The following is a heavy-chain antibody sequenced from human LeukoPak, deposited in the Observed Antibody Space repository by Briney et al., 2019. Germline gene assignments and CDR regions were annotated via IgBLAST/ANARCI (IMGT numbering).Heavy chain of an antibody. V-gene: IGHV3-33*01. D-gene: IGHD3-10*01. CDR2: IWYDGSNK. J-gene: IGHJ6*04. CDR3: ARSSMVRGVIQVARYYYGMDV. Sequence: PGRSLRLSCAASGFTFSSYGMHWVRQAPGKGLEWVAVIWYDGSNKYYADSVKGRFTISRDNSKNTLYLQMNSLRAEDTAVYYCARSSMVRGVIQVARYYYGMDVWGKGTTVTVSS. CDR1: GFTFSSYG.